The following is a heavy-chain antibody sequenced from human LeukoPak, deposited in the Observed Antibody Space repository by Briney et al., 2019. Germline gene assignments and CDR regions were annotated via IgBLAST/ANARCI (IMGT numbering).Heavy chain of an antibody. D-gene: IGHD4-17*01. CDR1: GFSFKNYA. Sequence: PGGSLRLSCAASGFSFKNYAMVWFRQGPGKGLEWVSAIKGSGDGKDYADSVKGRFTISRDNSKNMLYLQMNSLRDDDTAVYFCGRDPNGDYVGAFSFQRWGQGTLVTVSS. V-gene: IGHV3-23*01. CDR2: IKGSGDGK. J-gene: IGHJ1*01. CDR3: GRDPNGDYVGAFSFQR.